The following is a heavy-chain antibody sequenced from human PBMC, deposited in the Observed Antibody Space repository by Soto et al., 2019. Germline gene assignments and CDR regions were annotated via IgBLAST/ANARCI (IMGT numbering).Heavy chain of an antibody. Sequence: EVQLVESGGGLVKPGGSLRLSCASSGFTFSSYSMNWVRQAPGKGLEWVSSISSSSSYIYYAASVKGRFTISRDNAKNSLYLQMNSLRAEDTAVYYCARARKLEPNPPYFDYWGQGTLVTVSS. V-gene: IGHV3-21*01. J-gene: IGHJ4*02. CDR1: GFTFSSYS. CDR2: ISSSSSYI. CDR3: ARARKLEPNPPYFDY. D-gene: IGHD1-1*01.